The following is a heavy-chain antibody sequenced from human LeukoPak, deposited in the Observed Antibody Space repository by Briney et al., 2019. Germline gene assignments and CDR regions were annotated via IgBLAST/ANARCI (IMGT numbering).Heavy chain of an antibody. CDR2: IWYDGSNK. CDR1: GFTFSRYG. Sequence: PGRSLTLSCAASGFTFSRYGMHWVRQAPGKGLEWVAVIWYDGSNKYYVDSVKGRFTISRDNAKNSLYLQMNSLRAEDTAVYYCAREGKMATRTYYFDYWGQGTLVTVSS. V-gene: IGHV3-33*01. D-gene: IGHD5-24*01. CDR3: AREGKMATRTYYFDY. J-gene: IGHJ4*02.